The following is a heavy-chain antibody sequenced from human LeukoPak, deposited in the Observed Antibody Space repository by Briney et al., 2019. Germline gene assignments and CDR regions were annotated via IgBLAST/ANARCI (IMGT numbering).Heavy chain of an antibody. CDR2: IYYSGST. J-gene: IGHJ3*02. Sequence: PSETLSLNCTVSGGSISSGGYYWSWIRQHPGKGLEWIGYIYYSGSTYYNPSLKSRVTISVDTSKNQFSLKLSSVTAADTAVYYCAREPRRPFNAFDIWGQGTMVTVSS. CDR1: GGSISSGGYY. D-gene: IGHD6-25*01. V-gene: IGHV4-31*03. CDR3: AREPRRPFNAFDI.